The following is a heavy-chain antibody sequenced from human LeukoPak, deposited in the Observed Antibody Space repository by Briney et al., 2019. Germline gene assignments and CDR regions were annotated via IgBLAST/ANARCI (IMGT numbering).Heavy chain of an antibody. D-gene: IGHD3-10*01. CDR3: AKSNGYGLVDI. CDR2: IYYSGST. Sequence: SETLSLTCSVSSGSITSNYWSWLRQPPGKGLEWIGYIYYSGSTNYNPSVKSRVTMSVDTSKNQFSLKLNSVTAADTAVYYCAKSNGYGLVDIWGQGTMVTVSS. V-gene: IGHV4-59*12. CDR1: SGSITSNY. J-gene: IGHJ3*02.